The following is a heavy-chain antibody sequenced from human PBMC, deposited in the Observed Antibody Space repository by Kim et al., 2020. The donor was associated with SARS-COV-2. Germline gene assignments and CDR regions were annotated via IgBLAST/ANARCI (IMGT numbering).Heavy chain of an antibody. CDR3: ARDRGWYDGRPTTKYYFDY. CDR2: IYYSGST. D-gene: IGHD6-19*01. CDR1: GGSISSSSYY. J-gene: IGHJ4*02. V-gene: IGHV4-39*02. Sequence: SETLSLTCTVSGGSISSSSYYWGWIRQPPGKGLEWIGSIYYSGSTYYNPSLKSRVTISVDTSKNQFSLKLSSVTAADTAVYYCARDRGWYDGRPTTKYYFDYWGQGTLVTVSS.